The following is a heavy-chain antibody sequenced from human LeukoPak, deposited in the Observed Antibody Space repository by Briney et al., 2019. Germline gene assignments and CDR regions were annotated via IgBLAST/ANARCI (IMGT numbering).Heavy chain of an antibody. CDR3: ARQGHYDILTGYNRFPLLYYYY. Sequence: GGSMGLSCAASGFTVSSNYMSWVRQAPGKGLEWVSVIYRGGSTYYADSVKGRSTNSRDNSKNTPYLQMNSLRAEDTTVYYCARQGHYDILTGYNRFPLLYYYYWGQGTLVTVSS. D-gene: IGHD3-9*01. CDR2: IYRGGST. V-gene: IGHV3-66*04. CDR1: GFTVSSNY. J-gene: IGHJ4*02.